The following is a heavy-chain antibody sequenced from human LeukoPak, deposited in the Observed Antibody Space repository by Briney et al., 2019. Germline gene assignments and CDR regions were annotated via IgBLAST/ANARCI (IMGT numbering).Heavy chain of an antibody. CDR2: ISSSSSYI. J-gene: IGHJ6*03. D-gene: IGHD1-26*01. V-gene: IGHV3-21*01. Sequence: GGSLRLSCAASGFTFNTYTMKWVRQAPGKGLEWVSSISSSSSYIYYADSVKGRFTISRDNARKSLYLQMNSLRAEDTAVYYCARATWDPNYYYYMDVWGKGTTVTISS. CDR3: ARATWDPNYYYYMDV. CDR1: GFTFNTYT.